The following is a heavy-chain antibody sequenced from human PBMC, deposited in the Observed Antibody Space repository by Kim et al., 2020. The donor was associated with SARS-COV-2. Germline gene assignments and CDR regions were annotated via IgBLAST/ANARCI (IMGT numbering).Heavy chain of an antibody. Sequence: SETLSLTCAVYGGSFSAYYWNWIRQPPGKGLEWIGEINHSGSTNYNPSLKSRVTISVDTSKNQFSLKLSSVTAADTAVYYCARGSYSSSWYGVRHWFDPWGQGTLVTVSS. J-gene: IGHJ5*02. V-gene: IGHV4-34*01. CDR3: ARGSYSSSWYGVRHWFDP. CDR2: INHSGST. CDR1: GGSFSAYY. D-gene: IGHD6-13*01.